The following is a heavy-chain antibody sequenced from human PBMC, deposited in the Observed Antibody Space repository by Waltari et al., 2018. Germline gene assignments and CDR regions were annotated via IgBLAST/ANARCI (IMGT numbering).Heavy chain of an antibody. V-gene: IGHV3-53*02. Sequence: EVQLVETGGGLIQPGGSLRLSCAASGFTVSANYIRWVRQSPGNGLELCSVIYPGGNTCYADAVKGRFTISRDNSINTVYLQMNSLRAEDTAVYYCAKGPAARTNWFDPWGQGTLVTVSS. CDR1: GFTVSANY. D-gene: IGHD2-2*01. J-gene: IGHJ5*02. CDR3: AKGPAARTNWFDP. CDR2: IYPGGNT.